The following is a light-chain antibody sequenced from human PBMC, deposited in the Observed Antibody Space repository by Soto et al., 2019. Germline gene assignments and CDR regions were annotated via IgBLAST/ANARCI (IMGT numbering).Light chain of an antibody. CDR3: AAWDDILSGFV. CDR2: GYS. J-gene: IGLJ1*01. CDR1: GSNIGSNA. V-gene: IGLV1-44*01. Sequence: QSVLTQPPSASGTPGQRVTFSCSGHGSNIGSNAVSWYQQLPGTAPKLLVYGYSQRPSGVPDRFPGSKSGTSASLAISGLQSEDEADYYCAAWDDILSGFVFGTGTKVTVL.